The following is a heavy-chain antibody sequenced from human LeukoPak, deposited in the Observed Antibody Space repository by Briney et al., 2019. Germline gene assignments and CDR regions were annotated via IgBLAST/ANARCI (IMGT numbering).Heavy chain of an antibody. CDR1: GYTFTDYY. CDR2: INPNSGDT. J-gene: IGHJ4*02. V-gene: IGHV1-2*02. CDR3: AREGARLSDC. D-gene: IGHD1-26*01. Sequence: ASVKVSCKASGYTFTDYYIHWVRQAPGQGLEWMGWINPNSGDTNYAQKFQGRVTMTWAASITTAYMGLTRLTSDDTAVYYCAREGARLSDCWGQGTLVTVSS.